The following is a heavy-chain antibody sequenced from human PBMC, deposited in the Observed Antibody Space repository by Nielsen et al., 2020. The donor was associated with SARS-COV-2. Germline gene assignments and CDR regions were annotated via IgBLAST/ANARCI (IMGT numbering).Heavy chain of an antibody. V-gene: IGHV3-7*04. Sequence: GESLKISCAASGFTFSNYWMSWVRQAPGKGLEWVANIKQDGSEKYYVDSVKGRFTISRDNAKNSLYLQMNSLRAEDTAVYYCARGYSSGWYVGDYWGQGTLVTVSS. CDR2: IKQDGSEK. CDR1: GFTFSNYW. J-gene: IGHJ4*02. D-gene: IGHD6-19*01. CDR3: ARGYSSGWYVGDY.